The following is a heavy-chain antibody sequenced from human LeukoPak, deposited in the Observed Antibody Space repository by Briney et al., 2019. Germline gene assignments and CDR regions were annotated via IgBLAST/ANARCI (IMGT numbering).Heavy chain of an antibody. CDR3: AREAGRVGSYFSYYFDY. V-gene: IGHV3-48*03. J-gene: IGHJ4*02. D-gene: IGHD3-10*01. CDR2: IGNSGSTI. Sequence: PGGSLRLSCAASGFTFSSYEMNWVRQAPGKGLEWVSYIGNSGSTIYYADSVKGRFTISRDNAKNSLYLQMNSLRAEDTAVYYCAREAGRVGSYFSYYFDYWGQGTLVTVSS. CDR1: GFTFSSYE.